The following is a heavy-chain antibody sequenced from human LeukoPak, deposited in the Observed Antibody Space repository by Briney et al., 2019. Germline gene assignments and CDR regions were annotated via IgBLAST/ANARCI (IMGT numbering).Heavy chain of an antibody. J-gene: IGHJ6*03. CDR1: GFIFSSYA. CDR2: ISYDGSNK. V-gene: IGHV3-30*04. D-gene: IGHD1-1*01. CDR3: ARGRLERNYYYYYMDV. Sequence: GGSLRLSCAASGFIFSSYAMHWVRRAPGKGLEWVALISYDGSNKYYADSVKGRFTISRDNSKNTLYLQMNSLRAEDTAVYYCARGRLERNYYYYYMDVWGKGTTVTVSS.